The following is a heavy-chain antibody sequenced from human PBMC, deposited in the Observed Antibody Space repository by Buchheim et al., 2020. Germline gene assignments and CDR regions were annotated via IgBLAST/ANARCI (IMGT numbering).Heavy chain of an antibody. CDR3: ARDGKKPLSYFDY. J-gene: IGHJ4*02. CDR1: GFTFNDYY. CDR2: ISGSGSYT. Sequence: QVQVVESGGGLVKPGGSLRLSCAASGFTFNDYYMTWIRQAPGKGLEWVSYISGSGSYTNYADSVKGRFTISRDNAQNSLYLQMNSLRAEDTAVYYCARDGKKPLSYFDYWGQGTL. D-gene: IGHD4-23*01. V-gene: IGHV3-11*06.